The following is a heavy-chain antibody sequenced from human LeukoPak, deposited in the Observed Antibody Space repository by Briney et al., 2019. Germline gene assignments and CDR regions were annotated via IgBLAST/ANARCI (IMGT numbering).Heavy chain of an antibody. CDR2: IIPIFGTA. CDR1: GGTFSSYA. V-gene: IGHV1-69*05. Sequence: SVKVSCKASGGTFSSYAISWVRQAPGQGLEWMGGIIPIFGTANYAQKLQGRVTMTTDTSTSTAYMELRSLRSDDTAVYYCARVFHDSSGYYPYYFDYWGQGTLVPVSS. CDR3: ARVFHDSSGYYPYYFDY. J-gene: IGHJ4*02. D-gene: IGHD3-22*01.